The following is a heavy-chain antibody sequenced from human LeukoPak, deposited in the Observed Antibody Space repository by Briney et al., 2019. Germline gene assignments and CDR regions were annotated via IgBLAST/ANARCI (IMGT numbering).Heavy chain of an antibody. CDR1: GFTFSSYA. V-gene: IGHV3-23*01. J-gene: IGHJ4*02. D-gene: IGHD6-19*01. CDR2: ISGSSGST. CDR3: AKLPPYSSGWYRGYYFDY. Sequence: GGSLRPSCAASGFTFSSYAMSWVRQAPGKGLEWVSAISGSSGSTYYADSVKGRFTISRDNSKNTLYLQMNSLRAEDTAVYYCAKLPPYSSGWYRGYYFDYWGQGTLVTVSS.